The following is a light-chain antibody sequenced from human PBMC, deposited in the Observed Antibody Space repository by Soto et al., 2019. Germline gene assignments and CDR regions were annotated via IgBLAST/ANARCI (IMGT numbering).Light chain of an antibody. V-gene: IGLV2-14*03. CDR2: DVS. CDR1: GSDICSYNY. Sequence: QSALTQPASVSGSPGQSITISCTGIGSDICSYNYVSWYQQHPGKASKLIIYDVSERPSGVSNRFSGSKSGNMAYLTISGLQADDEADYYCISYTTTSTVVFGGGTKVTVL. J-gene: IGLJ2*01. CDR3: ISYTTTSTVV.